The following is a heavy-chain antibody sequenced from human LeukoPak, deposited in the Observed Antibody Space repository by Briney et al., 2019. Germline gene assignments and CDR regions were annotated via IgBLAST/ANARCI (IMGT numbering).Heavy chain of an antibody. Sequence: SVKVSCKASGGTFSSYAISWVRQAPGQGLEWMGGIIPIFGTANYAQKFQGRVTITTDESTSTAYMELSSLRSEGTAVYYCARIADFVPVNRVYYDSSGYYLAFDIWGQGTMVTVSS. D-gene: IGHD3-22*01. J-gene: IGHJ3*02. CDR2: IIPIFGTA. CDR3: ARIADFVPVNRVYYDSSGYYLAFDI. V-gene: IGHV1-69*05. CDR1: GGTFSSYA.